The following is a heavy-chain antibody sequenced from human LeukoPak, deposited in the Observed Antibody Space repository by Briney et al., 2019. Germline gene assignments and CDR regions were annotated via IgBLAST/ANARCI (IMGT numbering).Heavy chain of an antibody. CDR2: ISYDGSNK. V-gene: IGHV3-30-3*01. D-gene: IGHD1-26*01. J-gene: IGHJ4*02. Sequence: GGSLRLSCAASGFTLSSYWMSWVRQAPGKGLEWVAVISYDGSNKYYADSVKGRFTISRDNSKNTLYLQMNSLRAEDTAVYFCARAGGSFLLYFDYWGQGTLVTVSS. CDR1: GFTLSSYW. CDR3: ARAGGSFLLYFDY.